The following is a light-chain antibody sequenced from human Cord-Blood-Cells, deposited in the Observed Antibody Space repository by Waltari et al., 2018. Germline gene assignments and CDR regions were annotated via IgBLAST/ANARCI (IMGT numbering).Light chain of an antibody. CDR2: EVS. CDR3: SSYTSSSTLVV. CDR1: SRDVGGYNY. Sequence: QSALTQPASVSGSPGPSITIPCTGTSRDVGGYNYVSWYQQHPGKAPKLMIYEVSTRPSGVSNRFSGSKSGNTASLTISGLQAEDEADYYCSSYTSSSTLVVFGGGTKLTVL. V-gene: IGLV2-14*01. J-gene: IGLJ2*01.